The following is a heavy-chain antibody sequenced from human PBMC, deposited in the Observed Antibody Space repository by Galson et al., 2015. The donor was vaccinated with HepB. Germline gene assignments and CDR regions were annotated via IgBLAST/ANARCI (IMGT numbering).Heavy chain of an antibody. J-gene: IGHJ1*01. CDR3: ARTRWDTTLSGHDG. CDR2: IDWDDDK. Sequence: PALVKPTQTLTLTCTFSGFSLHTSGMCVTWIRQPPGKALEWLARIDWDDDKYYSTSLKTRLTISKDTSKNQVVLMMTNMDPVDTATYYCARTRWDTTLSGHDGCGQGTLVAVSS. D-gene: IGHD3-9*01. V-gene: IGHV2-70*11. CDR1: GFSLHTSGMC.